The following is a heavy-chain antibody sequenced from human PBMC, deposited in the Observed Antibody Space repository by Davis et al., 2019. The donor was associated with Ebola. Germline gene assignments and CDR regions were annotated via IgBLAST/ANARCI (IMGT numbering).Heavy chain of an antibody. CDR3: ARGGGLL. D-gene: IGHD2-15*01. V-gene: IGHV3-21*01. Sequence: GESLKISCAASGFTFSSYSMNWVRQAPGKGLEWVSSISSSSSYIYYADSVKGRFTISRDNAKNSLYLQMNSLRAEGTAVYYCARGGGLLWGQGTMVTVSS. CDR1: GFTFSSYS. J-gene: IGHJ3*01. CDR2: ISSSSSYI.